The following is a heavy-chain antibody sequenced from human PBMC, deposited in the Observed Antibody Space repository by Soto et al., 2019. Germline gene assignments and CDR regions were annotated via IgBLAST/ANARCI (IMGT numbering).Heavy chain of an antibody. J-gene: IGHJ4*02. Sequence: PGGSLRLSCAASGFTFNSFAMHWVRQAPGKGLEWVAVISYDGSNKYSADSVKGRFTISRDNSKNTLYLQMSSLRAEDTAVYYCAKDLRCSGGTCYPTSAFDYWGQGTLVTVSS. CDR3: AKDLRCSGGTCYPTSAFDY. V-gene: IGHV3-30*18. D-gene: IGHD2-15*01. CDR1: GFTFNSFA. CDR2: ISYDGSNK.